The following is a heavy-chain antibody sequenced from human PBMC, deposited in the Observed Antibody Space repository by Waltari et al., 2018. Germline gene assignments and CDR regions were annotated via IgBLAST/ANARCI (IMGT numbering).Heavy chain of an antibody. CDR2: INSDGSDT. Sequence: EGQLVESGGGLVQPGGSLNLSCAASGFACSSFWMHWVRKVPGQGLVWVSRINSDGSDTSYADSVRGRFTVSRDNAKNMVYLQMKSLRAEDTAIYYCTRDSPSWIWGQGTMVSVSS. CDR3: TRDSPSWI. V-gene: IGHV3-74*01. CDR1: GFACSSFW. J-gene: IGHJ3*02.